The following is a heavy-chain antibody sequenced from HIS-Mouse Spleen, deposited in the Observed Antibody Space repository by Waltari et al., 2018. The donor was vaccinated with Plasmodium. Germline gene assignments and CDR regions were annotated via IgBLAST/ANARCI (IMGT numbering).Heavy chain of an antibody. Sequence: QVQLVQSGAEVKKPGASVKVSCKASGYTFTGYYMHWVRQAPGQGLEWMGWLNPNRGGTNHAQKFQGRVTMTRDTSISTAYMELSRLRSDDTAVYYCARVLGYKAAAGTFVEYFQHWGQGTLVTVSS. CDR3: ARVLGYKAAAGTFVEYFQH. J-gene: IGHJ1*01. D-gene: IGHD6-13*01. CDR2: LNPNRGGT. V-gene: IGHV1-2*02. CDR1: GYTFTGYY.